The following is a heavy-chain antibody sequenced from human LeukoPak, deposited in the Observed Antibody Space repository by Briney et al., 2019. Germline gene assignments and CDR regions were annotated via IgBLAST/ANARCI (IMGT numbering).Heavy chain of an antibody. CDR1: GYSFTSYG. J-gene: IGHJ3*02. V-gene: IGHV1-18*01. CDR2: ISAYNGNT. CDR3: ARDLPFIVVVPATTPGAFDI. Sequence: GASVKVSCKASGYSFTSYGISWVRQAPGQGLEWMGWISAYNGNTNYAQKLQGRVTMTTDTSTSTAYMELRSLRSDDTAVYYCARDLPFIVVVPATTPGAFDIWGQGTMVTVSS. D-gene: IGHD2-2*01.